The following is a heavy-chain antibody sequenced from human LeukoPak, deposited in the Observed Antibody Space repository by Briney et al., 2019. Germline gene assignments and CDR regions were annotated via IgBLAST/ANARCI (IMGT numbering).Heavy chain of an antibody. CDR1: GYDFINYG. CDR2: RSIYNGNT. J-gene: IGHJ4*02. Sequence: GASVKVSCKAYGYDFINYGISWVRQAPGQGLEWMGWRSIYNGNTDYKLQGRVTMTTDTSTSTAYMEVRSLRSDDTAVYYCARGGPFPSGSSSREYYLDYWGQGTLVTVSS. V-gene: IGHV1-18*01. CDR3: ARGGPFPSGSSSREYYLDY. D-gene: IGHD6-6*01.